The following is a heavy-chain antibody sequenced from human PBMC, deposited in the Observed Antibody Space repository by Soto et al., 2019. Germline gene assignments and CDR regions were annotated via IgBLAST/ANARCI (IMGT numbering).Heavy chain of an antibody. CDR3: ANGIAVAGPDPYFQH. V-gene: IGHV3-30*18. CDR2: ISYDGSNN. D-gene: IGHD6-19*01. Sequence: GGSLRLSCAASGFTFSSYGMHWVRQAPGKGLEWVAVISYDGSNNKSAVSVKGRFTISRDNSKNTLYLQMNSLRAEDTAVYYCANGIAVAGPDPYFQHWGQGTLVTVSS. CDR1: GFTFSSYG. J-gene: IGHJ1*01.